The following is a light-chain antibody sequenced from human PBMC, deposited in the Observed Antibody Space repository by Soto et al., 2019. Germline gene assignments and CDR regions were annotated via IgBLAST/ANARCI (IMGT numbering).Light chain of an antibody. CDR1: QNIDMY. CDR3: QQSITYPWT. V-gene: IGKV1-5*03. CDR2: RAS. J-gene: IGKJ1*01. Sequence: DIQMTQSPSTLSASAGDRVTITCRASQNIDMYLAWYQQKPGQAHSLLIYRASSLQSGVPSRFSGSGSGTEVTLTISSLQPDDFATYYCQQSITYPWTFGQGTKVDIK.